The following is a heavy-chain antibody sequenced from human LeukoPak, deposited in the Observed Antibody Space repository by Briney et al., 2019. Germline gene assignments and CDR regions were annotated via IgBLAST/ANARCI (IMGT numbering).Heavy chain of an antibody. Sequence: GGSLRLSCAASGFTFSSSAMSWVRQVPGKGLEWVSGISASGGSTNYADSVRGRFAISRDNSKNTLYVQMNSLRDEDTALYYCGKDQRWESPHYLDSWGKGPLVAVSS. CDR1: GFTFSSSA. CDR2: ISASGGST. J-gene: IGHJ4*02. D-gene: IGHD1-26*01. V-gene: IGHV3-23*01. CDR3: GKDQRWESPHYLDS.